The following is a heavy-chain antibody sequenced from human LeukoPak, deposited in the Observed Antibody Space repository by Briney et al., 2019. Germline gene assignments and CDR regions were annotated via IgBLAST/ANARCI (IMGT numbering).Heavy chain of an antibody. CDR2: IYTSGST. CDR3: ARHVPRHGMDV. J-gene: IGHJ6*02. V-gene: IGHV4-61*02. CDR1: GGSISSGSYY. D-gene: IGHD2-2*01. Sequence: SETLSLTCTVSGGSISSGSYYWSWIRQPAGKGLEWIGRIYTSGSTNYNPSLKSRVTISVDTSKNQFSLKLSSVTPEDTAVYYCARHVPRHGMDVWGQGTTVTVSS.